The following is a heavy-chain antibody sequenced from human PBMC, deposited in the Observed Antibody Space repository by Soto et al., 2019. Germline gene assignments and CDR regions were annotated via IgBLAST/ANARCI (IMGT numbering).Heavy chain of an antibody. V-gene: IGHV1-69*13. J-gene: IGHJ5*02. D-gene: IGHD3-22*01. CDR1: GGTFSSYA. CDR3: ARGSYYYDSSGLIQNWFDP. CDR2: IIPIFGTA. Sequence: SVKVSCKASGGTFSSYAISWVRQAPGQGLEWMGGIIPIFGTANYAQKFQGRVTITADESTSTAYMELSSLRSEDTAVYYCARGSYYYDSSGLIQNWFDPWGQGTLVTVSS.